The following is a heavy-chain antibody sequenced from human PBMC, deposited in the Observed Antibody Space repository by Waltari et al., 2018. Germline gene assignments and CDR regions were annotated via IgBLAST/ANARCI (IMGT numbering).Heavy chain of an antibody. D-gene: IGHD6-6*01. CDR3: ARGRGKVYSSSSGNWYFDL. CDR2: INHSGST. J-gene: IGHJ2*01. Sequence: QVQLQQWGAGLLKPSETLSLTCAVYGGSFSGFYWSWIRQPPGKGLEWIGEINHSGSTNYNPSRKSRVTISVDTSKNQFSLKLSSVTAADTAVYYCARGRGKVYSSSSGNWYFDLWGRGTLVTVSS. V-gene: IGHV4-34*01. CDR1: GGSFSGFY.